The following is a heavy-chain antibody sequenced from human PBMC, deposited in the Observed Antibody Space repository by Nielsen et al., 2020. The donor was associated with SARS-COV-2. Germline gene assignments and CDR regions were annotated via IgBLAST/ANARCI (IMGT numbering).Heavy chain of an antibody. D-gene: IGHD2-2*01. CDR2: INGGETHV. CDR1: EFTFSASG. V-gene: IGHV3-48*02. CDR3: ARQTVSSYQLLRKYYYYIDV. Sequence: GESLKISCAASEFTFSASGMNWVRQAPGRGLEWISYINGGETHVYYAASVKGRFTIFRDNAKNALYLQMNSLRDDDTAVYYCARQTVSSYQLLRKYYYYIDVWGKGTTVTVSS. J-gene: IGHJ6*03.